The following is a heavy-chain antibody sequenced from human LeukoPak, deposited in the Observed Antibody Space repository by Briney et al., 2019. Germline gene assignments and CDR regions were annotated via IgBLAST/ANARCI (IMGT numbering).Heavy chain of an antibody. V-gene: IGHV4-34*01. Sequence: SETLSLTCAVYGGSFSGYYWSWIRQPPGKGLEWIGEINHSGSTNYNPSLKSRVTISVDTSKNQFSLKLSSVTAADTAVYYCARGLNSDENYWGQGTLVTVSS. CDR2: INHSGST. J-gene: IGHJ4*02. D-gene: IGHD3-10*01. CDR1: GGSFSGYY. CDR3: ARGLNSDENY.